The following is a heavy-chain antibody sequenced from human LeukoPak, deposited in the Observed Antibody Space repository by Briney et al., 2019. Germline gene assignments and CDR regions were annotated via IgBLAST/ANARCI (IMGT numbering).Heavy chain of an antibody. J-gene: IGHJ4*02. V-gene: IGHV4-59*11. CDR2: IYYSGST. CDR1: GGSISSHY. Sequence: PSETLSLTCTVSGGSISSHYWSWMRQPPGKGLEWIGYIYYSGSTNYNPSLKSRVTISVDTSKNQFSLKLSSVTAADTAVYYCARSHIVGATMTFDYWGQGTLVTVSS. D-gene: IGHD1-26*01. CDR3: ARSHIVGATMTFDY.